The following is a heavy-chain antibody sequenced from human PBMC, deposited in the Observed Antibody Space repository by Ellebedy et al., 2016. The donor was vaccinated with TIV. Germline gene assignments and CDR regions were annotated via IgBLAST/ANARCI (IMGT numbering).Heavy chain of an antibody. CDR1: GFTFSNYG. CDR2: ISYDGIDE. CDR3: AKDQEFYYGSGSNFDS. D-gene: IGHD3-10*01. Sequence: GESLKISXAASGFTFSNYGMHWVRQAPGKVLEWVAVISYDGIDESYADSVKGRFTISRDNYKNTLYLQMNSLRAEDTAVYYCAKDQEFYYGSGSNFDSWGQGTLVTVSS. V-gene: IGHV3-30*18. J-gene: IGHJ4*02.